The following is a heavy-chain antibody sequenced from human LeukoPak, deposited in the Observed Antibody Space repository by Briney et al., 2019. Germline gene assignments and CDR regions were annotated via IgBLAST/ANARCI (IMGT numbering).Heavy chain of an antibody. Sequence: PSETLSLTCAVYGGSFSGYYWSWIRQPPGKGLEWIGEINHSGSTNYNPSLKSRVTISVDTSKNQFSLKLSSVTAADTAVYYCASPPYCGGDCQSSWGQGTLVTVSS. CDR1: GGSFSGYY. CDR2: INHSGST. J-gene: IGHJ5*02. V-gene: IGHV4-34*01. CDR3: ASPPYCGGDCQSS. D-gene: IGHD2-21*02.